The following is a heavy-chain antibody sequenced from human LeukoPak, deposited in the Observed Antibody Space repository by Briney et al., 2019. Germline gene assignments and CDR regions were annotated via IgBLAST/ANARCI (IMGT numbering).Heavy chain of an antibody. CDR2: INPNSGGT. V-gene: IGHV1-2*02. J-gene: IGHJ5*02. Sequence: ASVKVSCKASGYTFTGYYMHWVRQAPGQGLEWMGWINPNSGGTNYAQKFQGRVTMTRDTSISTAYMELSRLRSDDTAVYYCAVDTYYYDSSGPNWFDPWGQGTLVTVSS. CDR1: GYTFTGYY. CDR3: AVDTYYYDSSGPNWFDP. D-gene: IGHD3-22*01.